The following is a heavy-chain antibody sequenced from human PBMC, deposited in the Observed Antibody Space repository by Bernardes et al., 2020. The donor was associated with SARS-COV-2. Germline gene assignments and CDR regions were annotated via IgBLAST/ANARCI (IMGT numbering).Heavy chain of an antibody. CDR3: AKGGQQLNYYYYGMDV. V-gene: IGHV1-2*04. J-gene: IGHJ6*02. D-gene: IGHD6-13*01. CDR2: INPNSGGT. Sequence: ASVKVSCKASGYTFTGYYMHWVRQAPGQGLEWMGWINPNSGGTNYAQKFQGWVTMTRDTSISTAYMELSRLRADDTAVYYRAKGGQQLNYYYYGMDVWGQGTTVTVSS. CDR1: GYTFTGYY.